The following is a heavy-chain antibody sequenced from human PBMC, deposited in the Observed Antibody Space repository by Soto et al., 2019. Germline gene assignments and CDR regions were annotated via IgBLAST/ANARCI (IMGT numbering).Heavy chain of an antibody. CDR3: ARDGGYSSSTSSYFDY. Sequence: QVQLVESGGGVVQAGGTLRLSCAASGFTFSSYALHWVRQAPGKGLEWVAAISSDGSNKYYADSVKGRLPISRDNSKNTVYLQMNTLRPEDTAVYYCARDGGYSSSTSSYFDYWGQGTLVSVSS. D-gene: IGHD6-6*01. CDR1: GFTFSSYA. J-gene: IGHJ4*02. V-gene: IGHV3-30-3*01. CDR2: ISSDGSNK.